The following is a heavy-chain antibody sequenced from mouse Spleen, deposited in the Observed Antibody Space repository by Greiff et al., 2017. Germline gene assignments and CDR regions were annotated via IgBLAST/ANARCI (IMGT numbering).Heavy chain of an antibody. V-gene: IGHV1-4*01. J-gene: IGHJ4*01. CDR3: ARRGLSYYYAMDY. Sequence: QVQLKESGAELARPGASVKMSCKASGYTFTSYTMHWVKQRPGQGLEWIGYINPSSGYTKYNQKFKDKATLTADKSSSTAYMQLSSLTSEDSAVYYCARRGLSYYYAMDYWGQGTSVTVSS. D-gene: IGHD3-3*01. CDR2: INPSSGYT. CDR1: GYTFTSYT.